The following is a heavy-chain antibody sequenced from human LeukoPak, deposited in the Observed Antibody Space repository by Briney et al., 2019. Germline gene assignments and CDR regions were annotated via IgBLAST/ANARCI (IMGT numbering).Heavy chain of an antibody. Sequence: PSETLSLTCTVSGGSISSHYWSWIRQPPGKGLEWIGYIYYSGSTNYNPSLKSRVTISVDTSKNQFSLKLSSVTAADTAVYYCARGGITIFGVVTRPFDYWGQGTLVTVSS. CDR3: ARGGITIFGVVTRPFDY. CDR1: GGSISSHY. D-gene: IGHD3-3*01. CDR2: IYYSGST. V-gene: IGHV4-59*11. J-gene: IGHJ4*02.